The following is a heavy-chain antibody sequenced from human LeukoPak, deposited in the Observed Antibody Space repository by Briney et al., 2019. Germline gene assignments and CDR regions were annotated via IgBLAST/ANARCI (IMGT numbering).Heavy chain of an antibody. Sequence: GGSLRLSCAASGFTFDDYGMSWVRQAPGKGLEWVSGINWNGGSTGYADSVKGRFTISRDNAKNTLYLQMNSLRAEDTAVYYCAKVAAGGYYMDVWGKGTTVTVSS. J-gene: IGHJ6*03. CDR1: GFTFDDYG. D-gene: IGHD6-13*01. CDR3: AKVAAGGYYMDV. CDR2: INWNGGST. V-gene: IGHV3-20*04.